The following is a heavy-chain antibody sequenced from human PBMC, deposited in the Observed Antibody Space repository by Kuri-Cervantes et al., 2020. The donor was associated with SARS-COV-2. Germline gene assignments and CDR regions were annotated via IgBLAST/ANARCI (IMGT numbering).Heavy chain of an antibody. J-gene: IGHJ4*02. D-gene: IGHD6-13*01. CDR2: IYHSGST. Sequence: SETLSLTCTVSGYSISSGYYWGWIRQPPGKGLEWIGSIYHSGSTYYNPSLKSRVTISVDTSKNQFSLKLSSVTAADMAVYYCVRGGRAAALFDYWGQGTLDTVSS. V-gene: IGHV4-38-2*02. CDR3: VRGGRAAALFDY. CDR1: GYSISSGYY.